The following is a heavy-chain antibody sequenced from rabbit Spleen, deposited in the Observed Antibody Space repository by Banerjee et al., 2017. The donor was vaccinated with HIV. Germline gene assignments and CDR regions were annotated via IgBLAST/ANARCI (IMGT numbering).Heavy chain of an antibody. J-gene: IGHJ6*01. Sequence: QSLEESGGDLVKPGASLTLTCTASGFSFSSSAYMCWVRQAPGKGLEWIACIDGGSSGFTYFATWAKGRFTCSKTSSTTVTLQMTSLTAADTATYFCARDTGSSFSSYGMDLWGPGTLVTVS. CDR1: GFSFSSSAY. D-gene: IGHD8-1*01. CDR2: IDGGSSGFT. V-gene: IGHV1S40*01. CDR3: ARDTGSSFSSYGMDL.